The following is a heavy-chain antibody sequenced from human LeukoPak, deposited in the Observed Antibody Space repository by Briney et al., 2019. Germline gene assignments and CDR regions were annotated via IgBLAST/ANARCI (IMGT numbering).Heavy chain of an antibody. V-gene: IGHV2-5*01. CDR1: GFSLSTSGVG. D-gene: IGHD2-2*03. J-gene: IGHJ5*02. CDR3: AHGRGNGYCSSTSCLNWFDP. CDR2: IYWNDDK. Sequence: SGPTLVKPTQTLTLTCTFSGFSLSTSGVGVGWIRQPPGKALEWLALIYWNDDKRYSPSLKSRLTITKDTSKNQVVLTMTNMDPVDTATYYCAHGRGNGYCSSTSCLNWFDPWGQGTLVTVSS.